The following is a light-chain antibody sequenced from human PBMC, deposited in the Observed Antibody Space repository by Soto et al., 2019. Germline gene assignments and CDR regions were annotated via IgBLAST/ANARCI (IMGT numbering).Light chain of an antibody. CDR1: QSINSW. J-gene: IGKJ2*01. CDR2: KAS. Sequence: DIQMTQSPSALSASVGDRVTITCRASQSINSWLAWYQQKSGKAPKLLIYKASSLESGVPSRFSGSGSATEFTLTISSLQPEDSATYYCQQSYNTRAFGQGTKVDIK. CDR3: QQSYNTRA. V-gene: IGKV1-5*03.